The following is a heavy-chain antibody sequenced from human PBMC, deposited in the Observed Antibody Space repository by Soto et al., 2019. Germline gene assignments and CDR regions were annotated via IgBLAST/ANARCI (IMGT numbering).Heavy chain of an antibody. CDR2: VSSSGRTI. CDR1: GFTFSDYD. Sequence: EVQLVESGGGSIQPGGSLRLSCAGSGFTFSDYDINWVRQAPGKGLEWLSYVSSSGRTIYYADSVKGRFTVSRDNAKQSVYLQMNSPRAEDTAVYYCARDQREDHIDYWGQGTLVIVSS. V-gene: IGHV3-48*01. CDR3: ARDQREDHIDY. D-gene: IGHD2-15*01. J-gene: IGHJ4*02.